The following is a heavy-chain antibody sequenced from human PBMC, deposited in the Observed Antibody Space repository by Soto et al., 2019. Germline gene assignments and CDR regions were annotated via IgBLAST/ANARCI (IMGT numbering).Heavy chain of an antibody. J-gene: IGHJ4*02. CDR2: ISSSSSYI. CDR1: AFTFSSYS. V-gene: IGHV3-21*01. CDR3: TKDYGDDALGGYYFDY. D-gene: IGHD4-17*01. Sequence: EVQLVESGGGLVKPGGSLRLSCAASAFTFSSYSMNWVRQAPGKGLEWVSSISSSSSYIYYADSVKGRFTISRDNAKNSLYLQMNSLRAEDTAMYYCTKDYGDDALGGYYFDYWGQGTLVTVSS.